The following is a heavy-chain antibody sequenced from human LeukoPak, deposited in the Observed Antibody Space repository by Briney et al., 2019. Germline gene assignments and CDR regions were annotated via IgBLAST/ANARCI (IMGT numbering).Heavy chain of an antibody. Sequence: GGSLRLSCAASGFTFDDYAMHWVRQAPGKGLEWVSGISWNSGSIGYADSVKGRFTISRDNAKNSLYLQMNSLRAEDTALYYCAKDQYYYDSSGYFDCWGQGTLVTVSS. J-gene: IGHJ4*02. D-gene: IGHD3-22*01. CDR3: AKDQYYYDSSGYFDC. CDR1: GFTFDDYA. V-gene: IGHV3-9*01. CDR2: ISWNSGSI.